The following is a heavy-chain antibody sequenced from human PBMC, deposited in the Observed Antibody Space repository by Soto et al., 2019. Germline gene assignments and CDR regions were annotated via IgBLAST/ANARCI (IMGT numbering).Heavy chain of an antibody. CDR1: GFTFSSYA. J-gene: IGHJ6*03. Sequence: GGSLRLSCAASGFTFSSYAMSWVRQAPGKGLEWVSAISGSGGSTYYADSVKGRFTISRDNSKNTLYLQMNSLRAEDTAVYYCAKSGAARPHYYYYMDVWGKGTSVTVSS. D-gene: IGHD6-6*01. V-gene: IGHV3-23*01. CDR3: AKSGAARPHYYYYMDV. CDR2: ISGSGGST.